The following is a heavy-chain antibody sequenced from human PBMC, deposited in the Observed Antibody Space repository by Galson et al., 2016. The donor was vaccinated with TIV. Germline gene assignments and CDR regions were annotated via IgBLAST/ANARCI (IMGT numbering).Heavy chain of an antibody. Sequence: SVKVSCKVSVYTLSEIAMHWVRQAPGEGLEWVGGFDPEAGRTIYAQKFHGRVTVTEGTATDTAYMELNNLRSDDTAVYYCATVAWFPGLSLDSWGQGTLVIVSS. V-gene: IGHV1-24*01. J-gene: IGHJ4*02. D-gene: IGHD3-22*01. CDR2: FDPEAGRT. CDR1: VYTLSEIA. CDR3: ATVAWFPGLSLDS.